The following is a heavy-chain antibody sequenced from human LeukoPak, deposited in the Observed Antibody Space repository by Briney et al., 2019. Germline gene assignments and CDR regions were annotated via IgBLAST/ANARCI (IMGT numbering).Heavy chain of an antibody. Sequence: GGSLRLSCAASGFTFSNYWMSWVRQAPGKGLEWVANIQHDGSETYYVGSVKGRFTISRDDAKNSLYLQMNSLRAEDTAVYYCARRRDFIDYWGQGTLVTVSS. CDR3: ARRRDFIDY. CDR1: GFTFSNYW. D-gene: IGHD3/OR15-3a*01. J-gene: IGHJ4*02. V-gene: IGHV3-7*03. CDR2: IQHDGSET.